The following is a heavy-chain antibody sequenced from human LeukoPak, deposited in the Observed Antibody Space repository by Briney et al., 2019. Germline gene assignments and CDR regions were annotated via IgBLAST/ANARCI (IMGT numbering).Heavy chain of an antibody. CDR1: GFTFSSYW. V-gene: IGHV3-7*01. Sequence: QAGGSLRLSCAASGFTFSSYWMTWVRQAPGKGLEWVASIKQDGSEKYYVDSVKGRFTISRDNAKNSLYLQMNSLRAEDTAVYYCARARSSYGYGDAFDIWGQGTMVTVSS. J-gene: IGHJ3*02. CDR2: IKQDGSEK. CDR3: ARARSSYGYGDAFDI. D-gene: IGHD5-18*01.